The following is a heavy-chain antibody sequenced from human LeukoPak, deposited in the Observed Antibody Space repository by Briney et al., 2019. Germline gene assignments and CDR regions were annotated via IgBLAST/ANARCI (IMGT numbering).Heavy chain of an antibody. CDR1: GYTFTTYA. Sequence: ASVKVSCKASGYTFTTYAMHWVRQAPGQRLEWMGWINAGNGNTKYSQKFQGRVTITADESTSTAYMELSSLRSEDTAVYYCASFDSSGQAAAAEYFQHWGQGTLVTVSS. CDR3: ASFDSSGQAAAAEYFQH. D-gene: IGHD3-22*01. J-gene: IGHJ1*01. CDR2: INAGNGNT. V-gene: IGHV1-3*01.